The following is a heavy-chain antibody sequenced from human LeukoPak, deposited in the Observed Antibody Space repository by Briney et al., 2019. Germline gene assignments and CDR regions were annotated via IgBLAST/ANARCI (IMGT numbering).Heavy chain of an antibody. Sequence: GGSLRLSCAASGFTFSSYWMHWVRQDPGKGLVWVSYINPDGSNTNYADSVKGRFTISRDNAKNVLYLQMNSPRAEDTAVYYCAKDLHYGSADYWGQGTLVTVSS. CDR1: GFTFSSYW. D-gene: IGHD3-10*01. CDR3: AKDLHYGSADY. V-gene: IGHV3-74*01. CDR2: INPDGSNT. J-gene: IGHJ4*02.